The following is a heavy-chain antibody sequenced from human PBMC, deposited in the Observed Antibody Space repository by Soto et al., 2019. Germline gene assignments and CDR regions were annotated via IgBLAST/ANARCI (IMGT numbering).Heavy chain of an antibody. V-gene: IGHV3-23*01. D-gene: IGHD6-13*01. J-gene: IGHJ4*02. CDR3: AKTLGDSSGWFYFDY. CDR1: GFTFSSYA. CDR2: ISGSGGSK. Sequence: EVQLLESGGGLVQPGGSLRLSCAASGFTFSSYAMSWVRQAPGKGLEWVSAISGSGGSKYYADSVKGRFTISRDNSKNKLYLQMNSLRAEDTAVYYCAKTLGDSSGWFYFDYWGQGTLVTVSS.